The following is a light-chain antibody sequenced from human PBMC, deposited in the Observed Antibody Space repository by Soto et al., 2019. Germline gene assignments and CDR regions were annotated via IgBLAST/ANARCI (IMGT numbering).Light chain of an antibody. J-gene: IGKJ1*01. V-gene: IGKV3-20*01. Sequence: EIVLTQSPGTLSLSPGERATLSCRASQRVSSSYLAWYQQQPGQAPRLLIYGTSSRATGIPDRFSGSGSATDFTLTISSLEPEDFALYFCQQHGSSAWAFGQGTKVEIK. CDR3: QQHGSSAWA. CDR1: QRVSSSY. CDR2: GTS.